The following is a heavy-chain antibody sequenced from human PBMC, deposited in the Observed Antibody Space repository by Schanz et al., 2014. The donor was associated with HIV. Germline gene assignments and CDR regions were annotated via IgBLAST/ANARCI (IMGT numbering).Heavy chain of an antibody. CDR2: ISGSGGST. CDR3: ARGLPADY. J-gene: IGHJ4*02. Sequence: EVELLESGGRLIQPGGSLRLSCAASGFTFSSYAMNWVRQPPGKGLEWVSAISGSGGSTYYADSVKGRFTISRDNSKNTLYLQMNSLRAEDTAVYFCARGLPADYWGQGTLVTVSS. V-gene: IGHV3-23*01. D-gene: IGHD5-18*01. CDR1: GFTFSSYA.